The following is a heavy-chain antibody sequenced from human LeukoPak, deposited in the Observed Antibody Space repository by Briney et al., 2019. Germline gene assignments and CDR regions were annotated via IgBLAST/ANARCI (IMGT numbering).Heavy chain of an antibody. CDR3: ARGVWQQLVDY. Sequence: SETLSLTCSVSGGSVSSDNYYWTWIRQPPGKGMEWIGYIHHSGSTNYNPSLRSRVTVLVDTSKNQFSLKLSSVTAADTAVYHCARGVWQQLVDYWGQGTLVTVSS. V-gene: IGHV4-61*01. CDR1: GGSVSSDNYY. J-gene: IGHJ4*02. D-gene: IGHD6-13*01. CDR2: IHHSGST.